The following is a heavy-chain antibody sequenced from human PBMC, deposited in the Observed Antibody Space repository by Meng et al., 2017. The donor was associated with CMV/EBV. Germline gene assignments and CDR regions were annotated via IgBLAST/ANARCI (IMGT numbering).Heavy chain of an antibody. D-gene: IGHD3-9*01. CDR3: AREVGDGNDINYYYYYGMDV. J-gene: IGHJ6*02. V-gene: IGHV1-8*03. Sequence: ASVKVSCKASGYTFTGYDINWVRQATGQGLEWMGWMNPNSGNTGYAQKFQGRVSITRNSSISTAYMELSSLRSEDTAVYYCAREVGDGNDINYYYYYGMDVWGHGPTVTVSS. CDR2: MNPNSGNT. CDR1: GYTFTGYD.